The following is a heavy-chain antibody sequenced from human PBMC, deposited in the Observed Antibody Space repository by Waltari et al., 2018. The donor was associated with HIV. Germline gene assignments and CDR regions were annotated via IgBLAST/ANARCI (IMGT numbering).Heavy chain of an antibody. CDR2: IRAYNGNI. J-gene: IGHJ4*02. CDR1: GYTFTSYG. Sequence: QVQLVQSGAEVKKPGASVKVSCKASGYTFTSYGISWVRQAPGQGLAWMGWIRAYNGNIKYAQTLQGRVTMTTDTSTSTAYMELRNLRSDDTAVYYCARDYYYDSSGYYSYFDSWGQGTLVTVSS. D-gene: IGHD3-22*01. V-gene: IGHV1-18*01. CDR3: ARDYYYDSSGYYSYFDS.